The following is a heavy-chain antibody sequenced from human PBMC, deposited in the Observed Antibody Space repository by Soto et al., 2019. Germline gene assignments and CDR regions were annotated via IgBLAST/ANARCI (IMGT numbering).Heavy chain of an antibody. CDR1: GGSISTYS. CDR3: ARVGSGSFDY. J-gene: IGHJ4*02. Sequence: QVQLLESGPGLAKPSETLSLTCTVSGGSISTYSWSWIRQPPGKGLEWIGYVYYSGNTNYNPSLKSRLTISVDTSKNQFSLKLSSVTAADTAVYYCARVGSGSFDYWGQGTLVTVSS. V-gene: IGHV4-59*01. CDR2: VYYSGNT. D-gene: IGHD3-22*01.